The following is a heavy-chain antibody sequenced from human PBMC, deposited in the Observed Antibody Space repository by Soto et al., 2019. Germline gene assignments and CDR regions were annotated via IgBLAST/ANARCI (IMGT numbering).Heavy chain of an antibody. CDR2: INHSGST. V-gene: IGHV4-34*01. CDR1: GGSFSGYY. Sequence: LSLTCAVYGGSFSGYYWSWIRQPPGKGLEWIGEINHSGSTNYNPSLKRRVTISVDTSKNQFSLKLSSVTPADTAGYYCARAARSTSIDYWGQGTLVTVSS. J-gene: IGHJ4*02. CDR3: ARAARSTSIDY. D-gene: IGHD2-2*01.